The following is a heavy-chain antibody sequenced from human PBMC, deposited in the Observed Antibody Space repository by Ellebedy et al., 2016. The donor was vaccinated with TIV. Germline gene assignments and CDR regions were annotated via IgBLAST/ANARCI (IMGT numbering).Heavy chain of an antibody. CDR3: ARHRGHSGSYYGIEDFDY. CDR2: INHSGST. Sequence: SETLSLTCAVYGGSFSGYYWSWIRQPPGKGLEWIGEINHSGSTNYNPSLKSRVTISVDTSKNQFSLKLSSVTAADTAVYYCARHRGHSGSYYGIEDFDYWGQGTLVTVSS. V-gene: IGHV4-34*01. D-gene: IGHD1-26*01. CDR1: GGSFSGYY. J-gene: IGHJ4*02.